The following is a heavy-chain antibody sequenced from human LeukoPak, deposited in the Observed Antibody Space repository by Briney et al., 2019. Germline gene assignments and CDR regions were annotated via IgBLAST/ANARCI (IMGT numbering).Heavy chain of an antibody. CDR1: GYTFTSYG. Sequence: ASVKVSCKASGYTFTSYGISWVRQAPGQGLEWMGWISAYNGNTNYAQKLQGRVTMTTDTSTSTAYMELRSLRSDDTAVYYCARDRGYSSSWYPYDSSGQGAFDIWGQGTMVTVSP. J-gene: IGHJ3*02. V-gene: IGHV1-18*01. D-gene: IGHD6-13*01. CDR3: ARDRGYSSSWYPYDSSGQGAFDI. CDR2: ISAYNGNT.